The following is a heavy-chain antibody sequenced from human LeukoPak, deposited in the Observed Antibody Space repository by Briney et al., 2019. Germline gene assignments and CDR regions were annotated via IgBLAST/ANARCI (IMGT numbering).Heavy chain of an antibody. CDR3: ARRHYYDSSGYYWDY. CDR1: GGSISSSSYS. V-gene: IGHV4-39*01. Sequence: SETLSLTRTVSGGSISSSSYSWGWIRQPPGKGLEWIGSIYYSGSTYYNPSLKSRVTISVDTSKNQFSLKLSSVTAADTAVYYCARRHYYDSSGYYWDYWGQGTLVTVSS. J-gene: IGHJ4*02. CDR2: IYYSGST. D-gene: IGHD3-22*01.